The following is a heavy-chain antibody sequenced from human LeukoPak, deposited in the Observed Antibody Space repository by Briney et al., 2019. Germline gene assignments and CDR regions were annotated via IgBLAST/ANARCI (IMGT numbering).Heavy chain of an antibody. D-gene: IGHD5-18*01. Sequence: GGSLRLPCAASGFTFSSSAMSWVRQTPGKGLEWVSSITGSGATTYYSDSVKGRFTISRDNSKNTLSLQMNSLRAEDTAVYFCAKERRRVDTAMVRSYYFENWGQGTLVTVSS. V-gene: IGHV3-23*01. CDR1: GFTFSSSA. J-gene: IGHJ4*02. CDR2: ITGSGATT. CDR3: AKERRRVDTAMVRSYYFEN.